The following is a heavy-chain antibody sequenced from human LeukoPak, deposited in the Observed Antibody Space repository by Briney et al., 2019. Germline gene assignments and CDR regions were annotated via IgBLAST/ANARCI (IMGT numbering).Heavy chain of an antibody. Sequence: ASVRVSCMASGYTFTIYGISWVRQAPGQGLEWMGEIYPTGVGTTYAQKLQGRSTMTRDTSPSTAYMELSSLRSEDTGVYYCARIEGMASTMGDWGQGTLDSVSS. V-gene: IGHV1-46*01. J-gene: IGHJ4*02. CDR2: IYPTGVGT. CDR1: GYTFTIYG. D-gene: IGHD5/OR15-5a*01. CDR3: ARIEGMASTMGD.